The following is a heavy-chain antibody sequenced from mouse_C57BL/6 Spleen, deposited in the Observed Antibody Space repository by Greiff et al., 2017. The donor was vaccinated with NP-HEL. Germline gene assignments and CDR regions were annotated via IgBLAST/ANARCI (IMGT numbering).Heavy chain of an antibody. CDR3: ARDGSMDY. D-gene: IGHD2-3*01. J-gene: IGHJ4*01. CDR2: IDPSDSYT. Sequence: QVQLQQPGAELVKPGASVKLSCKASGYTFTSYWMQWVKQRPGQGLEWIGEIDPSDSYTNYNQKFMGKATLTVDTSSSTAYMQLSSLTSEDSAVYYCARDGSMDYWGQGTSVTVSS. V-gene: IGHV1-50*01. CDR1: GYTFTSYW.